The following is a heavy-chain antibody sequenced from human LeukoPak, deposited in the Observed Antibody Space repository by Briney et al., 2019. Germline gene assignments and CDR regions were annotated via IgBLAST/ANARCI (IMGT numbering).Heavy chain of an antibody. CDR1: GFTFSSYA. V-gene: IGHV3-30-3*01. CDR2: ISYDGSNK. Sequence: GGSLRLPCAASGFTFSSYAMHWVRQAPGKGLEWVAVISYDGSNKYYADSVKGRFTTSRDNSKNTLYLQMNSLRAEDTAVYYCARDLANYFDYWGQGTLVTVSS. J-gene: IGHJ4*02. CDR3: ARDLANYFDY.